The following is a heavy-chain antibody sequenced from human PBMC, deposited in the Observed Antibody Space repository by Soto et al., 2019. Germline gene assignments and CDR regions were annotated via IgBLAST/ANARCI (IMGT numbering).Heavy chain of an antibody. CDR2: INHSGST. V-gene: IGHV4-34*01. J-gene: IGHJ4*02. CDR1: GGSFSGYY. CDR3: ARGRLYYDILTGYYSSSGLFDD. D-gene: IGHD3-9*01. Sequence: SETLPLTCAVYGGSFSGYYWSWIRQPPGKGLEWIGEINHSGSTNYNPSLKSRVTISVDTSKNQFSLKLSSVTAADTAVYYCARGRLYYDILTGYYSSSGLFDDWGQGTLVTVS.